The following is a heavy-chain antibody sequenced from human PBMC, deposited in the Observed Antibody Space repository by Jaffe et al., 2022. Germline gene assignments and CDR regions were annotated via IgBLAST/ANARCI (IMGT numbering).Heavy chain of an antibody. CDR3: ARVAAAAGPYWYFDL. D-gene: IGHD6-13*01. CDR1: GGSISSYY. Sequence: QVQLQESGPGLVKPSETLSLTCTVSGGSISSYYWSWIRQPPGKGLEWIGYIYYSGSTNYNPSLKSRVTISVDTSKNQFSLKLSSVTAADTAVYYCARVAAAAGPYWYFDLWGRGTLVTVSS. CDR2: IYYSGST. V-gene: IGHV4-59*01. J-gene: IGHJ2*01.